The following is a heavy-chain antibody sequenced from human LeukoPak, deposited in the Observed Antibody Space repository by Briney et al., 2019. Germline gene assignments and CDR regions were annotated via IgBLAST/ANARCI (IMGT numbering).Heavy chain of an antibody. J-gene: IGHJ4*02. CDR3: ARKALKCSGGSCYNFRFDY. CDR2: ISAYNGNT. D-gene: IGHD2-15*01. V-gene: IGHV1-18*01. Sequence: ASVKVSCKASGYTFTSYGISWVRQAPGQGLEWMGWISAYNGNTNYAQKLQGRVTMTTDTSTSTAYMELRSLRSDDTAVYYCARKALKCSGGSCYNFRFDYWGQGTLVTVSS. CDR1: GYTFTSYG.